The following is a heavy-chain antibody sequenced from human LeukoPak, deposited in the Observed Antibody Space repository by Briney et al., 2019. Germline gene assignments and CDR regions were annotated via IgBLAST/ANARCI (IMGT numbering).Heavy chain of an antibody. Sequence: GGSLRLSCAASEFTFSNYAMTWVRQAPGKGLEWVSGISGSGGSTYYADSVRGRFTISRDNFKNTTYMQMNSLRAEDTAIYYCARTGVGGGYRFDYWGQGTLVTVSS. CDR3: ARTGVGGGYRFDY. D-gene: IGHD1-26*01. CDR1: EFTFSNYA. V-gene: IGHV3-23*01. J-gene: IGHJ4*02. CDR2: ISGSGGST.